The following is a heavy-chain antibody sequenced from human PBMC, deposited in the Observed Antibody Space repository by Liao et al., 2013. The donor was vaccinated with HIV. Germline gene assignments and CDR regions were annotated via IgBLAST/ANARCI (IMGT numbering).Heavy chain of an antibody. D-gene: IGHD2-21*01. CDR1: GGSISSGSYY. J-gene: IGHJ6*03. V-gene: IGHV4-61*02. CDR2: VYTSGST. CDR3: AREVRTYYYYMDV. Sequence: QVQLQESGPGLVKPSQTLSLTCTVSGGSISSGSYYWSWIRQPAGEGLEWIGRVYTSGSTDYNPSLKSRLTILVDTSKNQFSLKLSSVTAADTAVYYCAREVRTYYYYMDVWGKGTTVTVSS.